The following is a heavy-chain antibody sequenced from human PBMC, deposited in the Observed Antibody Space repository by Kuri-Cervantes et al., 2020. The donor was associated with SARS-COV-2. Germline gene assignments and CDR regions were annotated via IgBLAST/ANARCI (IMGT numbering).Heavy chain of an antibody. CDR3: ARESGVDWGSDAFDI. D-gene: IGHD7-27*01. V-gene: IGHV3-21*01. CDR1: GFTFSSYS. Sequence: GESLKISCAASGFTFSSYSMNWVRQAPGKGLEWVSSISSSSSYIYYADSVKGRFTISRDNAKNSLYLQMNSLRAEDTAVYYCARESGVDWGSDAFDIWGQGTMVTVSS. J-gene: IGHJ3*02. CDR2: ISSSSSYI.